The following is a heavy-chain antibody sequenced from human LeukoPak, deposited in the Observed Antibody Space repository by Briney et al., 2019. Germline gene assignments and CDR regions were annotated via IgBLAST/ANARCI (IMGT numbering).Heavy chain of an antibody. CDR3: ARDRSERYYDSSGYYLTSYYYYYMDV. CDR1: GGSISSSSYY. Sequence: SETLSLTCTVSGGSISSSSYYWGWIRQPPGKGLEWIGSIYYSGSTYYNPSLKSRVTISVDTSKNQFSLKLSSVTAADTAVYYCARDRSERYYDSSGYYLTSYYYYYMDVWGKGTTVTVSS. J-gene: IGHJ6*03. V-gene: IGHV4-39*07. CDR2: IYYSGST. D-gene: IGHD3-22*01.